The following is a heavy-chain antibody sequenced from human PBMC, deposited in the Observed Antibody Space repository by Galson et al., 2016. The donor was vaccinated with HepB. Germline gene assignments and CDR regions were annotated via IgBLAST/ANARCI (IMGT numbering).Heavy chain of an antibody. CDR1: GFTFSTYW. Sequence: SLRLSCAASGFTFSTYWMHWVRQAPGKGLVWVSRINSDGSSTGFADSVKGRFTISRDNAKNTLYLQMNSLRAEDTAVYYCARGTFCSGDSCYSPAFDMWGQGTMVTASS. V-gene: IGHV3-74*01. D-gene: IGHD2-15*01. CDR3: ARGTFCSGDSCYSPAFDM. CDR2: INSDGSST. J-gene: IGHJ3*02.